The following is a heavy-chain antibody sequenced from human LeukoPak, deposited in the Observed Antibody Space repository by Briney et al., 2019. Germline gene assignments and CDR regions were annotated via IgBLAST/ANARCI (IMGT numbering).Heavy chain of an antibody. CDR3: ARLNYYDSSTLPDY. D-gene: IGHD3-22*01. CDR1: GGSISSSSYY. Sequence: KPSETLSLTCTVSGGSISSSSYYWGWIRQPPGKGLEWIGSIYYSGSTYYNPSLKSRVTISVDTSKNQFSLKLSSVTAADTAVYYCARLNYYDSSTLPDYWGQGTLVTVSS. V-gene: IGHV4-39*01. J-gene: IGHJ4*02. CDR2: IYYSGST.